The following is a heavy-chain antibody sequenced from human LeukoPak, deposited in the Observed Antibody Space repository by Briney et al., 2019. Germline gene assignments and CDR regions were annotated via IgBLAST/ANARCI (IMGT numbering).Heavy chain of an antibody. D-gene: IGHD6-19*01. V-gene: IGHV3-21*01. CDR2: ISSSSSYI. CDR3: ARAGAVAGSFDY. J-gene: IGHJ4*02. Sequence: PGGSLRLSCAASGFTFSSYWMHWVRQAPGKGLEWVSSISSSSSYIYYADSVKGRFTISRDNAKNSLYLQMNSLRAEDTAVYYCARAGAVAGSFDYWGQGTLVTVSS. CDR1: GFTFSSYW.